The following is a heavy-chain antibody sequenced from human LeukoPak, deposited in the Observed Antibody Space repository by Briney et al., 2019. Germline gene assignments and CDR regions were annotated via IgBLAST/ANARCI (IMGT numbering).Heavy chain of an antibody. Sequence: LETLSLTCAVYGGSFSNYDWTWIRQPPGKGLEWIGEIHHSGRTNYNPSLKSRITISADTSKKQFSLRLSSVTAADTAVYYCARGRSRVTIFGVALNWLDSWGLGNLVTVSS. V-gene: IGHV4-34*01. J-gene: IGHJ5*01. CDR3: ARGRSRVTIFGVALNWLDS. CDR1: GGSFSNYD. D-gene: IGHD3-3*01. CDR2: IHHSGRT.